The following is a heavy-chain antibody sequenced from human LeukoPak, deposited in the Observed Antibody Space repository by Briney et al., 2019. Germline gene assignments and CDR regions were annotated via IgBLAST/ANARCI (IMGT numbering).Heavy chain of an antibody. CDR3: ARVTINLDYYYYGMDV. D-gene: IGHD3-3*01. V-gene: IGHV4-39*07. Sequence: SETLSLTCTVSGGSISSSSYYWGWIRQPPGKGLEWIGSIYYSGGTYCNPSLKSRVTISVDTSKNQFSLKLSSVTAADTAVYYCARVTINLDYYYYGMDVWGQGTTVTVSS. CDR1: GGSISSSSYY. J-gene: IGHJ6*02. CDR2: IYYSGGT.